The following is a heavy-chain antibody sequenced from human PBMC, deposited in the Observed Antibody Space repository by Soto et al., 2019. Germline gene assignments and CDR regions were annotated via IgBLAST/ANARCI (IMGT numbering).Heavy chain of an antibody. V-gene: IGHV4-39*07. Sequence: SETLSLTCTVSGGPISSSSYYWGWIRQPPGKGLEWIGSIYYSGSTYYNPSLKSRVTISVDTSKNQFSLKLSSVTAADTAVYYCARVRNDYGDYEGTGGFDYWGQGTLVTVSS. CDR2: IYYSGST. D-gene: IGHD4-17*01. CDR1: GGPISSSSYY. CDR3: ARVRNDYGDYEGTGGFDY. J-gene: IGHJ4*02.